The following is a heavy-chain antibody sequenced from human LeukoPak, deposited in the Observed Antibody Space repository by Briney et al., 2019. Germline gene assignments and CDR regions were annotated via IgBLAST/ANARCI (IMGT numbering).Heavy chain of an antibody. D-gene: IGHD1-26*01. Sequence: GGSLRLSCAASGFTFSSYGVSWVRQAPGKGLEWVSAISGSGGSTYYADSVKGRFTISRDNSKNTLYLQMNSLRAEDTAMYYCATQWDGGAGAFDTWGQGTMVTVSS. CDR1: GFTFSSYG. CDR2: ISGSGGST. V-gene: IGHV3-23*01. CDR3: ATQWDGGAGAFDT. J-gene: IGHJ3*02.